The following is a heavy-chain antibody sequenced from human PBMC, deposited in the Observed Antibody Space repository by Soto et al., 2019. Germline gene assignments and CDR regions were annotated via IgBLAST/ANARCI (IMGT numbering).Heavy chain of an antibody. CDR1: GFTFSSYA. CDR2: ISYDGSNK. J-gene: IGHJ4*02. CDR3: ARGPGIVVVIASGFNY. D-gene: IGHD3-22*01. V-gene: IGHV3-30-3*01. Sequence: QVQLVESGGGVVQPGRSLRLSCAASGFTFSSYAMHWVRQAPGKGLEWVAVISYDGSNKYYADSVKGRFTISRDNSKNTLYLQMNSLRAEDTAVYYCARGPGIVVVIASGFNYWGQGTLVTVSS.